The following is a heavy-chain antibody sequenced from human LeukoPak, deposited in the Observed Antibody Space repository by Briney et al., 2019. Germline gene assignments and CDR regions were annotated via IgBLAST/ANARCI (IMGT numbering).Heavy chain of an antibody. D-gene: IGHD5-12*01. CDR1: GGTFSSYA. CDR2: IIPILGIA. V-gene: IGHV1-69*04. CDR3: ARDGLHSGYDDY. Sequence: SVKVSCKASGGTFSSYAISWVRQAPGQGLEWMGRIIPILGIANYAQKFQGRVTITADKSTSTAYMELSSLRSEDTAVYYCARDGLHSGYDDYWGQGTLVTVSS. J-gene: IGHJ4*02.